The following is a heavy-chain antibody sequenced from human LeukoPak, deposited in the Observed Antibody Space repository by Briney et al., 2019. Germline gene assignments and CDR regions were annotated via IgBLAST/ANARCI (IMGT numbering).Heavy chain of an antibody. V-gene: IGHV3-9*03. Sequence: GGSLRLSCAASGFTFDDYAMHWVRQAPGKGLEWVSGISWNGGSIGYADSVKGRFTISRDNAKNSLYLQMNSLRAEDMALYYCAKDLSSAITSALVLDVWGQGTTVIVSS. CDR3: AKDLSSAITSALVLDV. D-gene: IGHD3-22*01. J-gene: IGHJ6*02. CDR2: ISWNGGSI. CDR1: GFTFDDYA.